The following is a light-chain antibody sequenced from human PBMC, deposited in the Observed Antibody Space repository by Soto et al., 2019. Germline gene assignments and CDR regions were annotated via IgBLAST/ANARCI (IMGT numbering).Light chain of an antibody. CDR2: GVT. J-gene: IGLJ1*01. V-gene: IGLV2-14*01. Sequence: QSALAQPASVSGSPGQSITISCTGTSSDVGAYNYVSWYQQYPGKAPKLMIYGVTNRPSGVSNRFSGSKTGNTASLTISGLQAEDEADYYCFSYAGNSVYVFGTGTKVTVL. CDR3: FSYAGNSVYV. CDR1: SSDVGAYNY.